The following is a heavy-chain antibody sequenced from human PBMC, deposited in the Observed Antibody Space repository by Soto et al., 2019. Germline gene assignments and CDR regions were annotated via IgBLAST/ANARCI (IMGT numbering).Heavy chain of an antibody. Sequence: SETLSLTCTVSGGSISSYYWSWIRQPPGKGLEWIGYIYYSGSTNYNPSLKSRVTISVDTSKNQFSLKLSSVTAADTAVYYCARLRYSSGWYYFDYWGQGTLVTVSS. D-gene: IGHD6-19*01. CDR3: ARLRYSSGWYYFDY. CDR1: GGSISSYY. J-gene: IGHJ4*02. CDR2: IYYSGST. V-gene: IGHV4-59*01.